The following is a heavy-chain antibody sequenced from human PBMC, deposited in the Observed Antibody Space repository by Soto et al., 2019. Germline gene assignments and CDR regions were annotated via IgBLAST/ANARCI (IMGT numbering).Heavy chain of an antibody. Sequence: GASVKVSCKASGYTFTSYAMHWVRQAPRQRLEWMGWINAGNGNTKYSQKFQGRVTITRDTSASTAYMELSSLRSEDTAVYYCARDGDRITIFGVVKKYNWFDPWGQGTLVTVSS. V-gene: IGHV1-3*01. D-gene: IGHD3-3*01. J-gene: IGHJ5*02. CDR1: GYTFTSYA. CDR3: ARDGDRITIFGVVKKYNWFDP. CDR2: INAGNGNT.